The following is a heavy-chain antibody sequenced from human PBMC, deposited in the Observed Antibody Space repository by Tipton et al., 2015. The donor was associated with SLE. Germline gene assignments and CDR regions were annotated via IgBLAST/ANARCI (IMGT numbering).Heavy chain of an antibody. V-gene: IGHV3-23*03. D-gene: IGHD2/OR15-2a*01. CDR2: IFSGGSGT. Sequence: SLRLSCAASEFTFNTYAMTWVRQAQGKGLEWVSVIFSGGSGTHYGDSVKGRFIISRDDSQNTVYLQMNNLRAEDTAVYYCARTPFHRLFDFWGQGTPVTVSS. CDR1: EFTFNTYA. J-gene: IGHJ4*02. CDR3: ARTPFHRLFDF.